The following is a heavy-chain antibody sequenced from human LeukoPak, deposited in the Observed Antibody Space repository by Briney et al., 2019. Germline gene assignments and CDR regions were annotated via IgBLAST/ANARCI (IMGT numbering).Heavy chain of an antibody. Sequence: GGSLRLSCAASGFTFDDYGMSWVRQAPGKGLEWVSGINWNGGSTGYADSVKGRFTISRDNAKNSLYLQRNSLRAEDTAMYYCARLVGAEYYYYYYMDVWGKGTTVTVSS. J-gene: IGHJ6*03. V-gene: IGHV3-20*04. CDR1: GFTFDDYG. CDR3: ARLVGAEYYYYYYMDV. CDR2: INWNGGST. D-gene: IGHD1-26*01.